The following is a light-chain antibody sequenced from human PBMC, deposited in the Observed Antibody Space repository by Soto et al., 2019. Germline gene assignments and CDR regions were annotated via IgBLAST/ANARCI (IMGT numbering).Light chain of an antibody. CDR3: QQYGSSPWT. CDR1: QSVHIDF. J-gene: IGKJ1*01. Sequence: PGKSATLSCRASQSVHIDFLAWYQQKPGQAPRLLIYGASSRATGIPDRFSGSGSGTDFTLTISRLEPEDFAVYYCQQYGSSPWTFGQGTKVDIK. CDR2: GAS. V-gene: IGKV3-20*01.